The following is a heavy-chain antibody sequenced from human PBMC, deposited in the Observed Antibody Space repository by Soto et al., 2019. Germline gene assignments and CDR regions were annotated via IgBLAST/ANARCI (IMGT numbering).Heavy chain of an antibody. CDR1: GFTFSSYA. CDR3: ARDRDGYNPDY. D-gene: IGHD5-12*01. CDR2: ISYDGSNK. Sequence: QVQLVESGGGVVQPGRSLRLSCAASGFTFSSYAMHWVRQAPGKGLEWVAVISYDGSNKYCADSVKGRFTISRDNSKNTLYLQMNSLRAEDTAVYYCARDRDGYNPDYWGQGTLVTVSS. J-gene: IGHJ4*02. V-gene: IGHV3-30-3*01.